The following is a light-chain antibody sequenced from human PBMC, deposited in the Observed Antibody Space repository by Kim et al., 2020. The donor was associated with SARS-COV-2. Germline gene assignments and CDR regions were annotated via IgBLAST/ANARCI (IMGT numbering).Light chain of an antibody. CDR2: GAS. CDR3: QQTYLTPRT. V-gene: IGKV1-39*01. J-gene: IGKJ4*01. CDR1: QSISSY. Sequence: DIQMTQSPSSLSASVGDRVTITCRASQSISSYLNWYQQKPGKAPKVLIYGASSLQSGVPSRFSGTGSGTEFTLTISSLQPEDFATYYCQQTYLTPRTFGGGTKVEIK.